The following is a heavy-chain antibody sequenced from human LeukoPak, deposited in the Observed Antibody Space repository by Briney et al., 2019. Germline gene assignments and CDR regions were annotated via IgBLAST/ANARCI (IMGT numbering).Heavy chain of an antibody. V-gene: IGHV3-23*01. CDR2: VSGSGRNT. CDR3: RIAAVGSDY. CDR1: GFTFSNYA. J-gene: IGHJ4*02. Sequence: GGSLRLSCAGSGFTFSNYAMTWVRQAPGKGLEWVSSVSGSGRNTFYPDSVEGRFTISRDNSKNTVYLQMNSLRAEDTAVYYCRIAAVGSDYWGQGTLVTVSS. D-gene: IGHD6-13*01.